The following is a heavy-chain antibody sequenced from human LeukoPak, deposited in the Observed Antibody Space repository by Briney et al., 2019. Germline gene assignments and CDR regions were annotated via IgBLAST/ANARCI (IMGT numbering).Heavy chain of an antibody. CDR1: GYTFTGYY. Sequence: SVKVSCKASGYTFTGYYMHWVRQAPGQGLEWMGRIIPIFGTANYAQKLQGRVTITTDESTSTAYMELSSLRSEDTAVYYCARAPYSGSYRSGAFDIWGQGTMVTVSS. V-gene: IGHV1-69*05. CDR3: ARAPYSGSYRSGAFDI. CDR2: IIPIFGTA. D-gene: IGHD1-26*01. J-gene: IGHJ3*02.